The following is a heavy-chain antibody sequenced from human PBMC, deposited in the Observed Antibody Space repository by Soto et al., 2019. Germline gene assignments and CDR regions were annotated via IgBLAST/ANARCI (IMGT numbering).Heavy chain of an antibody. V-gene: IGHV3-23*01. CDR1: GFTFSTYA. J-gene: IGHJ1*01. CDR3: ARDRVESGYPEYFQH. Sequence: GGSLRLSCVASGFTFSTYAMNWVRQAPGKRLEWVSVIIGNGGSTNYADSVKGRFTISRDNSKNTLYLQMNSLRAEDTAVYYCARDRVESGYPEYFQHWGQGTLVTVSS. D-gene: IGHD3-22*01. CDR2: IIGNGGST.